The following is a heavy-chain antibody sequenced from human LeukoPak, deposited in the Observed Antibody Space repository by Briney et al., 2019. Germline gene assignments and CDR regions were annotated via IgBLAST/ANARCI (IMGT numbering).Heavy chain of an antibody. J-gene: IGHJ6*03. D-gene: IGHD2-2*01. CDR1: GGSISSYY. V-gene: IGHV4-59*01. CDR3: ARVLPALYYYYMDV. Sequence: SETLSLTCTVSGGSISSYYWNWIRQPPGKGLEWIGYIDNTGGTTYNPSLKSRVTISVDTSKNQFSLKLSSVTAADTAVYYCARVLPALYYYYMDVWGKGTTVTVSS. CDR2: IDNTGGT.